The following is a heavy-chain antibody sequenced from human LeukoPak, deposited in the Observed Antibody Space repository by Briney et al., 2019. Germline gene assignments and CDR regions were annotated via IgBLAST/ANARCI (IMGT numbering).Heavy chain of an antibody. V-gene: IGHV4-61*02. CDR3: ARDHGSSGWYWDYFDY. J-gene: IGHJ4*02. CDR2: IYTSGST. D-gene: IGHD6-19*01. Sequence: SETLSLTCTVSGGSISSGSYYWSWIRQPAGKGLEWIGRIYTSGSTNYNPSLKSRVTMSVDTSKNQFSLKLSSVTAADTAVYYCARDHGSSGWYWDYFDYWGQGTLVTVSS. CDR1: GGSISSGSYY.